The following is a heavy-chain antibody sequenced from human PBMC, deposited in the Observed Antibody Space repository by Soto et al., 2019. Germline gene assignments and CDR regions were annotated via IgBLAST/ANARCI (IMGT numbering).Heavy chain of an antibody. D-gene: IGHD2-21*02. J-gene: IGHJ4*02. CDR3: AHRIAGSVVTD. CDR2: IYWDDDK. Sequence: QITLKESGPTLVKPTQTLTLTCTFSGFSLSSSGLGVGWIRQPPGKALEWLALIYWDDDKRYSPSLKSRLTITKDTPKNQVVLTMTNMDPVDTATYYCAHRIAGSVVTDWGQGTLVTVSS. V-gene: IGHV2-5*02. CDR1: GFSLSSSGLG.